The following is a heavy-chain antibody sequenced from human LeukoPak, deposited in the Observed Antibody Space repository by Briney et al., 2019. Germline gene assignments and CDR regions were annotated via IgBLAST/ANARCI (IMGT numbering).Heavy chain of an antibody. J-gene: IGHJ4*02. CDR2: IAPSGYT. D-gene: IGHD3-10*01. CDR3: ARIRCGQTELRCYNH. V-gene: IGHV4-34*10. CDR1: GVSITSYH. Sequence: SETLSLTCGVHGVSITSYHWSWIRQSPREALEWIGEIAPSGYTIYNPSLKSRVTMSVDTAKNQLSLSLTSLTAADTAIYYCARIRCGQTELRCYNHWGRGYLLRVSS.